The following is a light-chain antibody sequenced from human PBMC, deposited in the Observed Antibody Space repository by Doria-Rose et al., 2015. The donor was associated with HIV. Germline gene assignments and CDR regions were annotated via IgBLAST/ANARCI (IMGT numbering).Light chain of an antibody. CDR3: QQYETSPWT. CDR1: QNISNNY. Sequence: DIVLTQSPGTLSLSPGERATLSCRASQNISNNYLAWYQQKSGQAPRLLIFGASGRATGIPDRFTGSGSETDFTLTISGLEPEDFAVYHCQQYETSPWTFGQGTKVEIK. CDR2: GAS. V-gene: IGKV3-20*01. J-gene: IGKJ1*01.